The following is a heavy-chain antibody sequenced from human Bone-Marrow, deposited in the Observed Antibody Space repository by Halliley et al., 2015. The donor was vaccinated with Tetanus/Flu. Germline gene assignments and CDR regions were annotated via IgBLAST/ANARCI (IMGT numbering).Heavy chain of an antibody. J-gene: IGHJ4*02. CDR2: ISHDGSNK. V-gene: IGHV3-30*18. CDR1: GFSFSTFG. Sequence: SLRLSCAASGFSFSTFGMHWVRQAPGQGLEWVAVISHDGSNKFYGDSVKGRFTISRDNAKNTVFLHMKSLRSDDTAVYYCVKRLGCTNSSGPNFEYWGQGTLVTVSS. D-gene: IGHD7-27*01. CDR3: VKRLGCTNSSGPNFEY.